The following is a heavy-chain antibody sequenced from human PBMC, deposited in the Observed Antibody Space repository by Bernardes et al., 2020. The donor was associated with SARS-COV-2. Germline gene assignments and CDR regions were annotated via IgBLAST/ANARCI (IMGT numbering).Heavy chain of an antibody. CDR3: GRYDFFYILDV. CDR1: GYTFTGYS. CDR2: INPNSGGT. Sequence: ASVKVSCKASGYTFTGYSIHWVRQAPGQGLEWMGWINPNSGGTNYAQKFQGRVTMTRDTSISTAYMELSRLRSDDTAIYYCGRYDFFYILDVWGQGTTVTVSS. J-gene: IGHJ6*02. D-gene: IGHD3-16*01. V-gene: IGHV1-2*02.